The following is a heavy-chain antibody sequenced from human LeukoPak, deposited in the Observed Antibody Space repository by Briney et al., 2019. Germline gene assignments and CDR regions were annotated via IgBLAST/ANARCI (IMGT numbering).Heavy chain of an antibody. Sequence: SETLSLTCAVYGGSFSGYYWSWIRQPPGKGLEWIGEINHSGSTNYNPSLKSRVTISVDTSKNQFSLKLSSVTAADTAVYYCARVQIAAAGLEKWGQGTLVTVSS. CDR1: GGSFSGYY. CDR2: INHSGST. D-gene: IGHD6-13*01. V-gene: IGHV4-34*01. J-gene: IGHJ4*02. CDR3: ARVQIAAAGLEK.